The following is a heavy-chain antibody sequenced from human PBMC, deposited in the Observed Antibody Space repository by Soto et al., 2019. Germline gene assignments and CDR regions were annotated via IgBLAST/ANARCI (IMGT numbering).Heavy chain of an antibody. CDR3: ARGNCSGDPCFFGGTH. CDR1: GFTFSDHW. Sequence: EVQLAESGGVLVQPGGSLRLSCVASGFTFSDHWMHWVRQAPGKGLVWVSRINSGGSRTNYADSVKGRFTISRDNAKNTLYLEMNSLSVEDTAVYYCARGNCSGDPCFFGGTHWGRGTLVTVSS. V-gene: IGHV3-74*01. J-gene: IGHJ4*02. D-gene: IGHD2-21*02. CDR2: INSGGSRT.